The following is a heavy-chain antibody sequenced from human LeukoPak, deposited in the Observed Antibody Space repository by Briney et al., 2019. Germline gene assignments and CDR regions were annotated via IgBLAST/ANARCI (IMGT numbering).Heavy chain of an antibody. CDR1: GFTFSDHY. CDR2: TRNKANSYTT. Sequence: GGSLRLSCAASGFTFSDHYMDWVRQAPGKGLEWVGRTRNKANSYTTEYAASVKGRFTISRDDSKNSLYLQMNSLKTEDTAVNYCARTSYDYVSTGAFDIWGQGTMVTVSS. J-gene: IGHJ3*02. V-gene: IGHV3-72*01. CDR3: ARTSYDYVSTGAFDI. D-gene: IGHD3-16*01.